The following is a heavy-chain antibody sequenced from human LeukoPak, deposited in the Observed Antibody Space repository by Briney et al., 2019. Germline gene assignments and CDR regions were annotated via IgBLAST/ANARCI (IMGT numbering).Heavy chain of an antibody. CDR3: VRNSAVATSRSWFDP. Sequence: SETLSLTCSVFDGSISNYYWSWIRQPPGKGLEWIGYAYYSGSTTYNPSLESRVTISVDTSKNQFSLKLTAVTAADTAVYYCVRNSAVATSRSWFDPWGQGTLVTVSS. J-gene: IGHJ5*02. CDR1: DGSISNYY. V-gene: IGHV4-59*08. CDR2: AYYSGST. D-gene: IGHD6-19*01.